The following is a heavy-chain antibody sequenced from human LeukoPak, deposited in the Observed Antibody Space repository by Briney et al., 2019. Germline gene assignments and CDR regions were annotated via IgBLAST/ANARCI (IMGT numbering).Heavy chain of an antibody. CDR2: ISSSGRTI. CDR1: GFTFSRYE. D-gene: IGHD3-10*01. V-gene: IGHV3-48*03. CDR3: ARGDLWFGELLGFDY. J-gene: IGHJ4*02. Sequence: GGSLRLSCAASGFTFSRYEMNWVRQAPGEGLEWVSYISSSGRTIYYADTVKGRFTISRDNAKSSLYLQMNSLRAEDTAVYYCARGDLWFGELLGFDYWGQGTLVTVSS.